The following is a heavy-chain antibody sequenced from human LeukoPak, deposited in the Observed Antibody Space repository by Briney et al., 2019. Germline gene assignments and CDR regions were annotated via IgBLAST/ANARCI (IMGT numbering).Heavy chain of an antibody. D-gene: IGHD3-10*01. CDR1: GYSISSGYY. V-gene: IGHV4-38-2*01. CDR3: ASRLLWGFFDI. J-gene: IGHJ3*02. CDR2: IYHSGST. Sequence: SETLSLTCAVSGYSISSGYYWGWIRQPPGKELEWIGSIYHSGSTYYNPSLKSRVTISVDTSKNQFSLKLSSVTAADTAVYYCASRLLWGFFDIWGQGTMVTVSS.